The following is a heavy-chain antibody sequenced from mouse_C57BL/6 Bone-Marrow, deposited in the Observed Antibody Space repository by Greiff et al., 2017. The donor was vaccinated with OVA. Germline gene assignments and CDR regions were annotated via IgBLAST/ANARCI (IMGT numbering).Heavy chain of an antibody. V-gene: IGHV1-18*01. CDR1: GYTFTDYN. D-gene: IGHD1-1*01. Sequence: VQLQQSGPELVKPGASVKIPCKASGYTFTDYNMDWVKQSHGKSLEWIGDINPNNGGTIYNQKFKGKATLTVAKSSSTAYMELRSLTSEDTAVYNCASKGDRGSSLYGYFDVWGTGTTVTVSS. J-gene: IGHJ1*03. CDR3: ASKGDRGSSLYGYFDV. CDR2: INPNNGGT.